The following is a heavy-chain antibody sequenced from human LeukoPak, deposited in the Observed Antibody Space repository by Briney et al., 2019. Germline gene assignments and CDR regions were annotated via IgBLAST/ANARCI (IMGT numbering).Heavy chain of an antibody. V-gene: IGHV4-38-2*01. CDR1: GYSISSGYY. CDR3: ARLRDYYYMDV. J-gene: IGHJ6*03. Sequence: SETLSLTCAVSGYSISSGYYWGWVRQPPGKGLEWIGSIYHSGSTYYNPSLKSRVTISVDTSKNQFSLKLSSVTAADTAVYYCARLRDYYYMDVWGKGATVTVSS. CDR2: IYHSGST.